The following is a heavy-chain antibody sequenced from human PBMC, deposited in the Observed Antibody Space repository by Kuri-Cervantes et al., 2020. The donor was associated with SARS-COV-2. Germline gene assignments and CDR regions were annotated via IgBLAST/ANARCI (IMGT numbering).Heavy chain of an antibody. CDR3: ARDRNDILTGYYVDY. J-gene: IGHJ4*02. CDR1: GFNVSRKY. CDR2: IYSGGSI. D-gene: IGHD3-9*01. V-gene: IGHV3-53*05. Sequence: LTCAASGFNVSRKYMNWVRQAPGKGLEWVSIIYSGGSIYYADSVKGRFTISRDNSKNTLYLQMNSLRAEDTAVYYCARDRNDILTGYYVDYWGQGTLVTVSS.